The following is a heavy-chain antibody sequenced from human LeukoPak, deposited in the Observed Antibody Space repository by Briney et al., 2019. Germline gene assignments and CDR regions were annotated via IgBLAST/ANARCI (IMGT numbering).Heavy chain of an antibody. CDR3: ARRVTIFGVVIIGYMDV. CDR1: GFTFSSYS. J-gene: IGHJ6*03. V-gene: IGHV3-48*01. Sequence: PGGSLRLSCAASGFTFSSYSMDWVRQAPGKGLEWVSYISSSSSTIYYADPVKGRFTISRDNAKNSLYLQMNSLRAEDTAVYYCARRVTIFGVVIIGYMDVWGKGTTVTVSS. D-gene: IGHD3-3*01. CDR2: ISSSSSTI.